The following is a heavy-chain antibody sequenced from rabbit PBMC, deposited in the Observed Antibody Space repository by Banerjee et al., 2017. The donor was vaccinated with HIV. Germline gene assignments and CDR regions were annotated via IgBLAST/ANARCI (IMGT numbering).Heavy chain of an antibody. D-gene: IGHD8-1*01. CDR1: GFDFSSNA. V-gene: IGHV1S45*01. CDR2: ISGVT. J-gene: IGHJ4*01. CDR3: ARSTGSSDFAGKL. Sequence: QEQLVESGGDLVKPGASLTLTCTASGFDFSSNAMCWVRQAPGKGLEWIACISGVTYYASWAKGRFTISKTSSTTVTLQMTSLTAADTATYFCARSTGSSDFAGKLWGPGTLVTVS.